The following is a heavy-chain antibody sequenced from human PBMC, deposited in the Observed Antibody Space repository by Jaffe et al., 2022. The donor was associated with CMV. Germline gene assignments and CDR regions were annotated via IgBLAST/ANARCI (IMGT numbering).Heavy chain of an antibody. CDR2: INPYNGNT. CDR3: AGQIFGVIL. Sequence: QVQLVQSGAEVKKPGASVKVSCRASGYTFTSYPINWVRQAPGQGLEWMGWINPYNGNTMYDQKFQGRVTMTTDTSTSTAYMELRSLRSDDTAMYFCAGQIFGVILWGQGTLVTVSS. J-gene: IGHJ4*02. V-gene: IGHV1-18*01. CDR1: GYTFTSYP. D-gene: IGHD3-3*01.